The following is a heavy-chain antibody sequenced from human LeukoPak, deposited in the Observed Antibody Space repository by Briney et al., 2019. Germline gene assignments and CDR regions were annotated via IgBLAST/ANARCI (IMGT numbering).Heavy chain of an antibody. J-gene: IGHJ4*02. CDR2: ICYDGSNK. CDR3: AKGDYYDSSGLFDY. D-gene: IGHD3-22*01. V-gene: IGHV3-33*06. Sequence: PGGSLRLSCAASGFTFSSYGMHWVRQAPGKGLEGVAVICYDGSNKYYADSVKGRFTISRDNSKNALYLQRNSLRAEDTAVYYCAKGDYYDSSGLFDYWGQGTLVTVSS. CDR1: GFTFSSYG.